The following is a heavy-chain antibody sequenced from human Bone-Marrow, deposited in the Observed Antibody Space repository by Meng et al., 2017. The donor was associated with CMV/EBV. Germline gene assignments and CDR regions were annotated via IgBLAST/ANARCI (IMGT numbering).Heavy chain of an antibody. CDR1: GFTFSSYD. J-gene: IGHJ4*02. D-gene: IGHD4-23*01. CDR3: ARVYGGNSGLDY. V-gene: IGHV3-74*01. Sequence: GESLKISCAACGFTFSSYDMHWVRQAPGKGLVWVSRINSDGSSTSYADSVKGRFTISRDNAKNTLYLQMNSLRAEDTAVYYCARVYGGNSGLDYWGQGTLVTVSS. CDR2: INSDGSST.